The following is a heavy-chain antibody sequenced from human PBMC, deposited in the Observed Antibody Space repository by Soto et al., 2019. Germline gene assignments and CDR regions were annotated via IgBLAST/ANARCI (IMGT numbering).Heavy chain of an antibody. J-gene: IGHJ4*02. CDR2: TRNKANSYTT. V-gene: IGHV3-72*01. CDR1: GFTFSDHY. Sequence: EVQLVESGGGLVQPGGSLRLSCAASGFTFSDHYMDWVRQAPGKGLEWVGRTRNKANSYTTEYAASVKGRFTISRDESKNSLYLQMNSLKTDDTALYYCARMYSSASGIDHWGQGTLVTVSS. D-gene: IGHD6-6*01. CDR3: ARMYSSASGIDH.